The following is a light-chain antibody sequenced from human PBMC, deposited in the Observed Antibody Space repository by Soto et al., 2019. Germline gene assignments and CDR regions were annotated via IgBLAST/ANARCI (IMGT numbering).Light chain of an antibody. J-gene: IGLJ2*01. CDR3: QATDSSETYVV. CDR2: KDT. Sequence: SYELTQPHSGSESPGQTARITCSGDALPNPYAYWYRHKPGQAPVVVIYKDTERTSGIPERFSGSRPGTTVTLTIIGVQAEDEAGYYCQATDSSETYVVFGGGTKLTVL. CDR1: ALPNPY. V-gene: IGLV3-25*02.